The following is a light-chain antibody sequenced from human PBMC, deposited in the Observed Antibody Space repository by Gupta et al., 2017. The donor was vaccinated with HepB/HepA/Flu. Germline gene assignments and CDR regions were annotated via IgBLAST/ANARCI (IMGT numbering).Light chain of an antibody. CDR2: GVS. J-gene: IGLJ1*01. CDR3: SSYTRSSLYV. Sequence: QPPLPQPPSVSGSLGQSITISCTGTSNDVGDYDYVSWYRQHPGKAPKLVIYGVSNRPSGVSNRFSGSKSGNTASLTISGLQAEDEADYYCSSYTRSSLYVFGDGTKVTVL. CDR1: SNDVGDYDY. V-gene: IGLV2-14*03.